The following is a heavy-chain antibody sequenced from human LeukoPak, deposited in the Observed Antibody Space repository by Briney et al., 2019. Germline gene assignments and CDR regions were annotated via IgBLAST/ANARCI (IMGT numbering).Heavy chain of an antibody. CDR1: GYTFTSYD. J-gene: IGHJ4*02. Sequence: ASVKVSCKASGYTFTSYDINWVRQAPGQGLEWMGIINPSGGSTSYAQKFQGRVTMTRDMSTSTVYMELSSLRSEDTAVYYCARVGDYVWGSYRTFDYWGQGTLVTVSS. V-gene: IGHV1-46*01. CDR2: INPSGGST. D-gene: IGHD3-16*02. CDR3: ARVGDYVWGSYRTFDY.